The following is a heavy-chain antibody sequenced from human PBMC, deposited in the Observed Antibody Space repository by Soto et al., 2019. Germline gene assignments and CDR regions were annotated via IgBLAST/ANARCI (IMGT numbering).Heavy chain of an antibody. J-gene: IGHJ4*02. CDR1: GFTFSSCA. CDR2: ISYDGSNK. V-gene: IGHV3-30-3*01. Sequence: QVQLVESWGGVVQPGRSLRLSCAASGFTFSSCAMHWVRQAPGKGLEWVALISYDGSNKYYADSVKGRFTISRDNSKNTLYLQMNSLRAEDTAVYYCARDKRDLRFLEWSYYFDYWGQGTLVTVSS. CDR3: ARDKRDLRFLEWSYYFDY. D-gene: IGHD3-3*01.